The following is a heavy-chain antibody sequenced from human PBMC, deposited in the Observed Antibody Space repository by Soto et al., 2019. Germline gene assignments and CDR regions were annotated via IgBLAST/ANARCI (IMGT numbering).Heavy chain of an antibody. CDR2: IGTAGDT. CDR1: GFTFSSYD. V-gene: IGHV3-13*01. CDR3: ARGRYSNAYFDY. J-gene: IGHJ4*02. Sequence: GGSLRLSCVVTGFTFSSYDMHWVRQATGKGLEWVSAIGTAGDTYYPGSVKGRFTISRENAKNSLYLQMNSLRAGDTAVYYCARGRYSNAYFDYWGQGTLVTVSS. D-gene: IGHD4-4*01.